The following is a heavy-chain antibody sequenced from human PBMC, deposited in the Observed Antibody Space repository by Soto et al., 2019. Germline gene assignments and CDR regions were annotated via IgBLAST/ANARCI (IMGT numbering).Heavy chain of an antibody. D-gene: IGHD6-19*01. J-gene: IGHJ4*02. V-gene: IGHV3-33*01. CDR2: IWDDGSNK. CDR1: GFTFSSYG. Sequence: QVQLVESGGGVVQPGRSLRLSCAASGFTFSSYGMHWVRQAPGKGLEWVAVIWDDGSNKYYADSVKGRFTISRDNSXNTLYLQMNSLRAEDTAVYYCARDRYSSGWYDLDYWGQGTLVTVSS. CDR3: ARDRYSSGWYDLDY.